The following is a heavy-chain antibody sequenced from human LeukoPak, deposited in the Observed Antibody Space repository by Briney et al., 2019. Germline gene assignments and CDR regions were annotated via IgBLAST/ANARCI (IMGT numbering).Heavy chain of an antibody. CDR1: GFTFDDYT. D-gene: IGHD5-12*01. Sequence: PGGSLRLSCAASGFTFDDYTMHWVRQAPGKGLEWVSLITWDGGSTYYADSVKGQFTISRDNSKNSLYLQMNSLRTEDAALYYCAKVTSGYDAYFFDYWGQGTRVTVSS. V-gene: IGHV3-43*01. CDR3: AKVTSGYDAYFFDY. CDR2: ITWDGGST. J-gene: IGHJ4*02.